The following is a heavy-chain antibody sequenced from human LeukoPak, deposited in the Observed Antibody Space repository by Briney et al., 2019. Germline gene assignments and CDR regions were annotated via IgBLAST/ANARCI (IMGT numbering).Heavy chain of an antibody. CDR2: ISSSSSTI. D-gene: IGHD2-2*01. CDR1: GFTFSSYS. J-gene: IGHJ6*02. Sequence: QTGGSLRLSCAASGFTFSSYSMNWVRQAPGKGLEWVSYISSSSSTIYYADSVKGRFTISRDNAKNSLYLQMNSLRAEDTAVYYCARSSTSLRDHLNVWGQGTTVTVSS. V-gene: IGHV3-48*01. CDR3: ARSSTSLRDHLNV.